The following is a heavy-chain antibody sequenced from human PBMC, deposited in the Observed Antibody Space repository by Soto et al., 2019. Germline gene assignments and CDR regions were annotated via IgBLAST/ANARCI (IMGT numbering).Heavy chain of an antibody. CDR2: ISAYNGNT. Sequence: GASVKVSCKASGYTFTSYGISWVRQAPGQGLEWMGWISAYNGNTNYAQKLQGRVTMTTDTSTSTAYMELRSLRSDDTAVYYCARDWVMTTVTSYYYYGMDVWGQGTTVTVSS. CDR3: ARDWVMTTVTSYYYYGMDV. J-gene: IGHJ6*02. D-gene: IGHD4-4*01. V-gene: IGHV1-18*01. CDR1: GYTFTSYG.